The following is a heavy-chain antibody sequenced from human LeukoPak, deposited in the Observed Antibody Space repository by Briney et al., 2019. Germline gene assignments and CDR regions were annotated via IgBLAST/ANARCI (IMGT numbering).Heavy chain of an antibody. D-gene: IGHD5-18*01. CDR2: IYSGGST. V-gene: IGHV3-66*02. Sequence: PGGSLRLSCAASGFTVSSNYMSWVRQAPGKGLEWVSVIYSGGSTYYADSVKGRFTISSDNSKNTLYLQMNSLRTENTAVYYCARDGRGDLTWIQLWSPFDYWGQGTLVTVSS. CDR3: ARDGRGDLTWIQLWSPFDY. J-gene: IGHJ4*02. CDR1: GFTVSSNY.